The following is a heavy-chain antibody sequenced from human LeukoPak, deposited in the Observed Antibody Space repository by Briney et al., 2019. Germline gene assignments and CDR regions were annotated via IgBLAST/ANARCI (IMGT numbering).Heavy chain of an antibody. CDR1: GVTFSSYR. CDR3: VREAGLAFDI. Sequence: GGSLRLSCAASGVTFSSYRFDWVRHAPGKGLEWVSTISSDSSHIYYADSVKGRFTLSRDNAKNSLHLQMNSLRAEDTAIYYCVREAGLAFDIWGQGTMVTVSS. J-gene: IGHJ3*02. CDR2: ISSDSSHI. D-gene: IGHD3-10*01. V-gene: IGHV3-21*06.